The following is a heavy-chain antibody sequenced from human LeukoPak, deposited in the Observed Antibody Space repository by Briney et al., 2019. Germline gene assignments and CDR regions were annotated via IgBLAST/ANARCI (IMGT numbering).Heavy chain of an antibody. CDR2: IYHSGST. CDR3: ARDASYYYGSGSYYFAFDI. V-gene: IGHV4-38-2*02. J-gene: IGHJ3*02. Sequence: PSETLSLTCTVSGYSISSGYSWGWIRQPPGKGLEWIGSIYHSGSTYYNPSLKSRVTISVDTSKNQFSLKLSSVTAADTAVYYCARDASYYYGSGSYYFAFDIWGQGTMVTVSS. D-gene: IGHD3-10*01. CDR1: GYSISSGYS.